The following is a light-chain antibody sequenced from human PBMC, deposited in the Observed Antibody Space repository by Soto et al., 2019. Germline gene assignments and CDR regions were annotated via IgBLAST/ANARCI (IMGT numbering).Light chain of an antibody. CDR1: QSVTSNY. CDR3: QQYGRSPLVT. CDR2: GVS. J-gene: IGKJ3*01. V-gene: IGKV3-20*01. Sequence: ELALTQSPGTLYLSPGQRATLSCRASQSVTSNYLAWYQQKPGQAPRLLIHGVSSRATGSPDRFSGSESGTDFNLTIRRLEPEDFAVYYCQQYGRSPLVTFGRGTKVDVK.